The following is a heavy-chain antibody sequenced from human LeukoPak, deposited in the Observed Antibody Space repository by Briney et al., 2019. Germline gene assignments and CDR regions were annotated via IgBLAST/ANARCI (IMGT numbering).Heavy chain of an antibody. Sequence: GASVKVSCKAAGYTFTSYDINWVRQATGQGLEWMGWMNPNSGNTGYAQKFQGRDTMTRNTSIRTAYMELRSLRSDDTAVYYCARDHSPVTMVRGGVWFDPWGQGTLVTVSS. CDR2: MNPNSGNT. CDR3: ARDHSPVTMVRGGVWFDP. D-gene: IGHD3-10*01. CDR1: GYTFTSYD. V-gene: IGHV1-8*01. J-gene: IGHJ5*02.